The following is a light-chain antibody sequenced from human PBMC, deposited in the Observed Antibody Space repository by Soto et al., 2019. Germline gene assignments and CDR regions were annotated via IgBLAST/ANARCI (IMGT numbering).Light chain of an antibody. V-gene: IGKV3-20*01. CDR1: QSVSSSY. J-gene: IGKJ5*01. Sequence: EILLTQSPGTRSLSPGERATLSCRASQSVSSSYLAWYQQKPGQAPRLLIYGASSRATGIPDRFSGSGSGTDFTLTISRLEPEDFAVYYCQQYGSSPSITFGQGTRLEIK. CDR3: QQYGSSPSIT. CDR2: GAS.